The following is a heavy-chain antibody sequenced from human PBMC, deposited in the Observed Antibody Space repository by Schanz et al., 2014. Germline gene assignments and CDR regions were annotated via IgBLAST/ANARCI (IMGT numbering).Heavy chain of an antibody. CDR2: ISGTGGDDT. J-gene: IGHJ4*01. V-gene: IGHV3-23*01. CDR1: GFTFSSYA. Sequence: EVQLLESGGGLVQPGGSLRLSCAASGFTFSSYAMSWVRQAPGKGLLWVSSISGTGGDDTYYADSVKGRFTISRDNSKNTLFLQMNSLRVEDSAIYYCAKDRSDNSGKNDFWGHGTLVTVST. CDR3: AKDRSDNSGKNDF. D-gene: IGHD3-22*01.